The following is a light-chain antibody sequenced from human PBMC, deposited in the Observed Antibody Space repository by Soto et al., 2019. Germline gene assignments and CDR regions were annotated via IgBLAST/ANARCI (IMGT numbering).Light chain of an antibody. CDR1: SSDVGGYHY. V-gene: IGLV2-14*01. J-gene: IGLJ2*01. CDR2: EVS. CDR3: CSYTGTTTPL. Sequence: QSALTQPASVSGSPGQSITISCTGSSSDVGGYHYGSWYQQYPGKAPKLVISEVSNRPSGVSHRFSGSKSGNTASLTISGLQAEDEADYYCCSYTGTTTPLFGGGTKVTVL.